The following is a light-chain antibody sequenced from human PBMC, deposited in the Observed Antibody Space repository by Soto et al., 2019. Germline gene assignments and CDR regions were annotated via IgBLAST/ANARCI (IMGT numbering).Light chain of an antibody. CDR3: QQYGTSPWT. V-gene: IGKV3-20*01. CDR1: QSVGSNY. J-gene: IGKJ1*01. CDR2: GAS. Sequence: EIVLTQSPGTLSLSPGERATLSCRASQSVGSNYLAWYQQKPGQAPRLLIYGASSRATGVPDRVSGSGSGTDFTLSISRLEPEDFAVYYCQQYGTSPWTFGQGTKVDIK.